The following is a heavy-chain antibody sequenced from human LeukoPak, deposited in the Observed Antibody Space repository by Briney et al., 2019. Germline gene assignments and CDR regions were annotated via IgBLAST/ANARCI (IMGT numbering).Heavy chain of an antibody. D-gene: IGHD3-3*01. CDR1: GGSFSGYY. Sequence: SETLSLTCAVYGGSFSGYYWSWIRQPPGKGLEWIGEINHSGSTNYNPSLKSRVTISVDTSKNQFSLKLSSVTAADAAVYYCARGPPKIFGVVIPFDYWGQGTLVTVSS. CDR3: ARGPPKIFGVVIPFDY. V-gene: IGHV4-34*01. J-gene: IGHJ4*02. CDR2: INHSGST.